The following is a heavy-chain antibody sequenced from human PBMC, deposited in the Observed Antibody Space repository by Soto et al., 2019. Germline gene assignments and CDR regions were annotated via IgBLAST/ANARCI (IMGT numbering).Heavy chain of an antibody. CDR3: AHRRGVSFYDS. Sequence: SGPTLVNPTQTLTLTCTFSGFSLTASTVGVTWIRQPPGKALEWLGIVYWDNDKRYSPSLKSRLTITKDTSKNQVVLIMTNMDPVDTATYYCAHRRGVSFYDSWGQGILVTVSS. CDR2: VYWDNDK. D-gene: IGHD1-26*01. CDR1: GFSLTASTVG. J-gene: IGHJ5*01. V-gene: IGHV2-5*02.